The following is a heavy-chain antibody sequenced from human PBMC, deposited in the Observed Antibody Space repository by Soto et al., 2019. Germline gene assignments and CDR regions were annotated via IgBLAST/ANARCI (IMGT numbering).Heavy chain of an antibody. CDR1: GDSISRYY. V-gene: IGHV4-59*01. CDR3: ARAGMDYYDSSGYYHYFDY. J-gene: IGHJ4*02. CDR2: LYYGRSA. D-gene: IGHD3-22*01. Sequence: SETLSLTYAVSGDSISRYYCIWIRQPPGKGLESIGYLYYGRSANYNPSLKSRVTLSVDTSTNQCSLTLSSMTAADTAVYYCARAGMDYYDSSGYYHYFDYWGQGTLVTVS.